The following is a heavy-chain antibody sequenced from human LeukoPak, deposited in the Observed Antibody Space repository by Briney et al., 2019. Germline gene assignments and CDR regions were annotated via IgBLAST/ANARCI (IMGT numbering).Heavy chain of an antibody. CDR2: IYYSGST. Sequence: PSETLSLTCTVSGGSISSYYWSWIRQPPGKGLEWIGYIYYSGSTNYNPSLKSRVTISVDTSKNQFSLKLSSVTAADTAVYYCARVNPTYYYYGMDVWGQGTTVTVSS. CDR1: GGSISSYY. CDR3: ARVNPTYYYYGMDV. V-gene: IGHV4-59*01. J-gene: IGHJ6*02.